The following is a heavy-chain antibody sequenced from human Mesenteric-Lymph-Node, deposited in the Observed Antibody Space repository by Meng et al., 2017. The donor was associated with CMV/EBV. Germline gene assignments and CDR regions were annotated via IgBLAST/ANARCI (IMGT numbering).Heavy chain of an antibody. Sequence: GGSLRLSCAASGFTFSSYWMSWVRQAPGKGLEWVANIKQDGSEKYYVDSVKGRFTISRDNAKNSLYLQMNSLRAEDTAVYYCARAYCSSITSCYFRELNWFDPWGQGTLVTVSS. D-gene: IGHD2-2*01. V-gene: IGHV3-7*01. CDR2: IKQDGSEK. CDR3: ARAYCSSITSCYFRELNWFDP. CDR1: GFTFSSYW. J-gene: IGHJ5*02.